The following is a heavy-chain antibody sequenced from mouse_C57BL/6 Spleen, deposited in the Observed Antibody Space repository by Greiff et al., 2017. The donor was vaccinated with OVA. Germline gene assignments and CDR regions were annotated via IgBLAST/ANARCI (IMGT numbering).Heavy chain of an antibody. CDR2: IYPGDGDT. D-gene: IGHD2-3*01. Sequence: QVQLQQSGPELVKPGASVKLSCKASGYAFSSSWMNWVKQRPGKGLEWIGRIYPGDGDTNYNGKFKGKATLTADKSSSTAYMQLSSLTSADSAVYVGASLYDGYSPYAMDDWGKGTSVTVAS. CDR1: GYAFSSSW. J-gene: IGHJ4*01. CDR3: ASLYDGYSPYAMDD. V-gene: IGHV1-82*01.